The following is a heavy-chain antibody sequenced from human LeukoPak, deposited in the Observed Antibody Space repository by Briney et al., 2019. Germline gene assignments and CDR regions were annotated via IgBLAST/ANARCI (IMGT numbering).Heavy chain of an antibody. CDR1: GGSFSGYY. CDR3: ARAPPGSADYDY. CDR2: INHSGST. Sequence: SETLSLTCAVYGGSFSGYYWSWIRQPPGKGLEWIGEINHSGSTNYNPPLKSRVTISVDTSKNQFSLKLSSVTAADTAVYYCARAPPGSADYDYWGQGTLVTVSS. J-gene: IGHJ4*02. V-gene: IGHV4-34*01. D-gene: IGHD6-13*01.